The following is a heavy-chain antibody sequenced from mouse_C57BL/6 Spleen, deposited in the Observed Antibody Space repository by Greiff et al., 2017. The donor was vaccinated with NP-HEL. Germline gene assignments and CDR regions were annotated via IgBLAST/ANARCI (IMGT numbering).Heavy chain of an antibody. J-gene: IGHJ4*01. Sequence: QVQLQQSGAELVRPGASVKLSCKASGYTFTDYYINWVKQRPGQGLEWIARIDPGSGNTYYNEKFKGKATLTAEKSSSTAYMQLSSLTSEDSAVYFCARGLGRDYAMDYWGQGTSVTVSS. CDR1: GYTFTDYY. CDR3: ARGLGRDYAMDY. CDR2: IDPGSGNT. D-gene: IGHD4-1*01. V-gene: IGHV1-76*01.